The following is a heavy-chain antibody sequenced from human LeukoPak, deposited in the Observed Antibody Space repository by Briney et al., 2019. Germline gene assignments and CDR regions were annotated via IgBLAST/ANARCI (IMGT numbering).Heavy chain of an antibody. J-gene: IGHJ4*02. V-gene: IGHV1-18*01. D-gene: IGHD5-12*01. Sequence: ASVKVSCKASGYTFTSYGISWGRQAPGQGLEWRGWITAYSGNTNYAQRIQGRVTMTTDTSTSIAYMELRSMRSDDTVVYYCARVLGILATIHNYWGQGTLVTVSS. CDR2: ITAYSGNT. CDR3: ARVLGILATIHNY. CDR1: GYTFTSYG.